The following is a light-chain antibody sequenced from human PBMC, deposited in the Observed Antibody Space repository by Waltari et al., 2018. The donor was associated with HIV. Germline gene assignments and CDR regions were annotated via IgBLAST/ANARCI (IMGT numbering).Light chain of an antibody. CDR3: CSYAGSSTFVV. CDR1: SSDVGSYHF. V-gene: IGLV2-23*03. CDR2: EGS. J-gene: IGLJ2*01. Sequence: QSALTQPASVSGSPGQSIPISCTATSSDVGSYHFVSWYQQHPGKAPKLMIYEGSKRPSGVSNRFSGSKSGNTASLTISGLQAEDEADYYCCSYAGSSTFVVFGGGTKLTVL.